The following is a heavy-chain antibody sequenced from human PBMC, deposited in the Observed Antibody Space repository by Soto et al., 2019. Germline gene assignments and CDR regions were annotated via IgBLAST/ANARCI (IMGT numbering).Heavy chain of an antibody. CDR3: AKDLQSYGYYDYCCYGMDV. Sequence: QVQLVESGGGEVQPGRSLTLSCAASGFTFSTYGMHWVRQTPGKGLEWVAVISYDGTNKFDSDSVKGRFTISRDNFKNTLTLQRNSLRADVTTVYSSAKDLQSYGYYDYCCYGMDVWGLGTRVTVSS. CDR2: ISYDGTNK. D-gene: IGHD5-18*01. CDR1: GFTFSTYG. V-gene: IGHV3-30*18. J-gene: IGHJ6*02.